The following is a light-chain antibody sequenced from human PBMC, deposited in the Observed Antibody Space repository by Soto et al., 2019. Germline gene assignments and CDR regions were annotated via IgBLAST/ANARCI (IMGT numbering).Light chain of an antibody. CDR1: QSVSSNY. J-gene: IGKJ1*01. CDR2: SAV. CDR3: QYYGSSPWT. V-gene: IGKV3-20*01. Sequence: EIVLTQSPGTLSLSPGERGTLSCRASQSVSSNYLAGYQQKPGQAPRLLIYSAVSRATCIPDRFSGSGSGTDFTLTISRLEPEDFAVYYCQYYGSSPWTVGQGTKVEIK.